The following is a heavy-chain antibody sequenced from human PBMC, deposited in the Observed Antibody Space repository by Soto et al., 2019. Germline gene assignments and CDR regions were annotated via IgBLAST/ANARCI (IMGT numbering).Heavy chain of an antibody. J-gene: IGHJ2*01. CDR1: GDSISRSANY. V-gene: IGHV4-39*01. CDR2: FYYSGKT. Sequence: QLQLQESGPGLVKASETLSLTRSVSGDSISRSANYWRWVRHSPGRGLEWIGGFYYSGKTYFNPCLRSAVSFSADTTKNQLSLRLTSVTAADTARYFCAKHPFNPLFTPYWHFDVWGRGTLVTVST. CDR3: AKHPFNPLFTPYWHFDV.